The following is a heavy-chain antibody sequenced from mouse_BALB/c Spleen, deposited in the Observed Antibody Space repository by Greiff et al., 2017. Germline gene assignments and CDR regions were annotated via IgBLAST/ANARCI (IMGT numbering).Heavy chain of an antibody. J-gene: IGHJ4*01. CDR3: TRSITTVVAHYYAMDY. D-gene: IGHD1-1*01. Sequence: QGQLKQPGAELVKPGASVKMSCKASGYTFTSYWMHWVKQRPGQGLEWIGVIDPSDSYTSYNQKFKGKATLTVDTSSSTAYMQLSSLTSEDSAVYYCTRSITTVVAHYYAMDYWGQGTSVTVSS. V-gene: IGHV1S127*01. CDR1: GYTFTSYW. CDR2: IDPSDSYT.